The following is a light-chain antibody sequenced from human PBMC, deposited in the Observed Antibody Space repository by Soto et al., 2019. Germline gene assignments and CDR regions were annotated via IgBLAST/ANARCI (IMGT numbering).Light chain of an antibody. Sequence: DIQLTQSPSFLSASVGDRVTITCRASQGISSYLAWYQQKPGKAPKLLIYAASTLQSGVPSRFSGSGSGTEFTLTISSLQPEDFATYYCQQLNGYPGTCGPGTKVDIK. CDR1: QGISSY. J-gene: IGKJ3*01. V-gene: IGKV1-9*01. CDR2: AAS. CDR3: QQLNGYPGT.